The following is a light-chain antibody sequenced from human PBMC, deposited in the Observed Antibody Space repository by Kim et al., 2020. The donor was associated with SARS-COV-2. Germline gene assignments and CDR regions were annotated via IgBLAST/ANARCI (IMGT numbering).Light chain of an antibody. CDR1: QSVSSF. Sequence: EIVLTQSPATLSLSPGERATLSCRASQSVSSFLAWYQQKPGQAPRLLIYDASHRATGIPARFSGSGSGTDFTLTISSLEPEDFAVYYCQQCKNWPLTFGGGTKLEI. CDR3: QQCKNWPLT. CDR2: DAS. J-gene: IGKJ4*01. V-gene: IGKV3-11*01.